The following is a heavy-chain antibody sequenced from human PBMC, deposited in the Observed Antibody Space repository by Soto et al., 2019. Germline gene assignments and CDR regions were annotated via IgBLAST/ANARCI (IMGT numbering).Heavy chain of an antibody. J-gene: IGHJ4*02. CDR1: GVTLSSCW. V-gene: IGHV3-7*01. D-gene: IGHD1-1*01. CDR2: IKQDGSEK. Sequence: LRLDCGASGVTLSSCWPSWVRKAPGKGLEWVANIKQDGSEKYYVDSVKGRFTISRDNAKNSLYLHMNSLRAEDTAMFYCARDFRRMECFDYSGQGTLVTVSS. CDR3: ARDFRRMECFDY.